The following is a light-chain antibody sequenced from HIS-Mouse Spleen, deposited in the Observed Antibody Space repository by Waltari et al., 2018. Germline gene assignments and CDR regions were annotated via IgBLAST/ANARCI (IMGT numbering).Light chain of an antibody. CDR3: SSYTSSSFNVV. Sequence: QSALTQPASVSGSPGQSITIPCTGTSSDVGGYNYVSWYQQTPGKAPKLMFYDASNRPSGVANRFSGSKSGNTASRTISGLQAEDEADYYCSSYTSSSFNVVFGGGTKLTVL. CDR2: DAS. J-gene: IGLJ2*01. CDR1: SSDVGGYNY. V-gene: IGLV2-14*03.